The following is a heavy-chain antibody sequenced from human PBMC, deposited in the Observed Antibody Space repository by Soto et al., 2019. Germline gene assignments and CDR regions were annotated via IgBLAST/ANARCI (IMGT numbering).Heavy chain of an antibody. CDR1: GITFSSYW. V-gene: IGHV3-74*01. J-gene: IGHJ4*02. CDR2: INGDGSST. D-gene: IGHD1-1*01. CDR3: VGEPWNRWFDY. Sequence: EVQLVESGGGLVQPGGSLRLSCEVSGITFSSYWMHWVRQAPGKGLVWVSRINGDGSSTSYADSVKGRFTISRDNAKNTLYLQMNSLRVEDTAVYYGVGEPWNRWFDYWGQGTLVTVSS.